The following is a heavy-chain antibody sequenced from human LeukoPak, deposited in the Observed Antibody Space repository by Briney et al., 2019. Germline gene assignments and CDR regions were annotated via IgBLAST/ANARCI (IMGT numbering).Heavy chain of an antibody. CDR3: AGGSSGYYYSVDY. CDR2: IYYSGST. J-gene: IGHJ4*02. CDR1: GGSISSYY. V-gene: IGHV4-59*01. D-gene: IGHD3-22*01. Sequence: SETLSLTCTVSGGSISSYYWSWIWQPPGKGLEWIGYIYYSGSTNYNPSLKSRVTISVDTSKNQFSLKLRSVTAADTAVYYCAGGSSGYYYSVDYWGQGTLVTVSS.